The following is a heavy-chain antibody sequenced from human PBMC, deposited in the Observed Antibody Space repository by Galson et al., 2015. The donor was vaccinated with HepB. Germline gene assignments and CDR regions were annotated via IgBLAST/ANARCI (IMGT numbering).Heavy chain of an antibody. V-gene: IGHV3-23*01. J-gene: IGHJ4*02. D-gene: IGHD3-16*01. Sequence: SLRLSCAASGFTFSNSAMNWVRQAPGKGLEWLSVITATGSTTYYADSVKGRFTISRDISKNTLYVRMNSLRADDTALYYCVKGGPDEILDYWGQGTLVTVSA. CDR2: ITATGSTT. CDR1: GFTFSNSA. CDR3: VKGGPDEILDY.